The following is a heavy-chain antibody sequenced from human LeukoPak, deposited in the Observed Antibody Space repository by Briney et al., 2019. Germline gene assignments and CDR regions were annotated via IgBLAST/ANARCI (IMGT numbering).Heavy chain of an antibody. CDR1: GYTFTSYA. CDR3: ARLATTPYYYYYGMDV. CDR2: INAGNGNT. Sequence: ASVKVSCTASGYTFTSYAMHWVRQAPGQRLEWMGWINAGNGNTKYSQKFQGRVTITRDTSASTAYMELSSLRSEDTAVYYCARLATTPYYYYYGMDVWGQGTTVTVSS. V-gene: IGHV1-3*01. J-gene: IGHJ6*02. D-gene: IGHD5-12*01.